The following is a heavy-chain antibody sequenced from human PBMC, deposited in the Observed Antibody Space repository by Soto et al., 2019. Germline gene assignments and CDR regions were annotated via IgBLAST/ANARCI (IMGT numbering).Heavy chain of an antibody. CDR1: GFTFSSYS. CDR3: ARAGYSYGLDYYYGMDV. Sequence: EVQLVESGGGLVKPGGSLRLSCAASGFTFSSYSMNWVRQAPGKGLEWVSAISSSSSDIYYADSVKGRFTISRDNAKNSLYLQTNSVRAEDTAVYCCARAGYSYGLDYYYGMDVWGQGATVTVSS. D-gene: IGHD5-18*01. V-gene: IGHV3-21*01. CDR2: ISSSSSDI. J-gene: IGHJ6*02.